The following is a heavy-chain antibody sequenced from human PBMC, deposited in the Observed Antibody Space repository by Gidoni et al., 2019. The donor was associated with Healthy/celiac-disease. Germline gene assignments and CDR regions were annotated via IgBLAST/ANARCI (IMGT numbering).Heavy chain of an antibody. Sequence: QVQLVQSGAAVKKPGSSVKVSCKAPGGTFSSYTISWVRQSPGQGLEWMGRIIPILGIANYAQKFQGRVTITADKSTSTAYMELSSLRSEDTAVYYCARGQQLVQGVFDYWGQGTLVTVSS. CDR1: GGTFSSYT. D-gene: IGHD6-13*01. J-gene: IGHJ4*02. CDR2: IIPILGIA. CDR3: ARGQQLVQGVFDY. V-gene: IGHV1-69*02.